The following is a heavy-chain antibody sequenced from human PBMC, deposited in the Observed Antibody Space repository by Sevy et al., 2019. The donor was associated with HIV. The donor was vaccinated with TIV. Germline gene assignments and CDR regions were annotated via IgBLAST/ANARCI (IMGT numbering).Heavy chain of an antibody. Sequence: ASVKVSCKASGYTFTGYYMHWMRQAPGQGLEWMGWINPDSGGPIYAPKFQGRVTLTRDTSISTAYMDLSRLKSDDTAVYYCVRDDRDGYFEYWGQRTLVTVSS. CDR3: VRDDRDGYFEY. CDR2: INPDSGGP. J-gene: IGHJ4*02. CDR1: GYTFTGYY. V-gene: IGHV1-2*02.